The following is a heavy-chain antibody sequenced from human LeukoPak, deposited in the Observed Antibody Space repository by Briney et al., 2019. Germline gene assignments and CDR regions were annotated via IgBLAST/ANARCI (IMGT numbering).Heavy chain of an antibody. J-gene: IGHJ6*03. D-gene: IGHD6-13*01. CDR2: ISSSGTI. CDR3: ASGQSSSWYSSYYYYYYMDV. Sequence: GGSLRLSCAASGFTFSSYEMNWVRQAPGKGLEWVSYISSSGTIYYADSVKGRFTISRDNAKNSLYLQMNSLRAEDTAVYYCASGQSSSWYSSYYYYYYMDVWGKGTTVTVSS. CDR1: GFTFSSYE. V-gene: IGHV3-48*03.